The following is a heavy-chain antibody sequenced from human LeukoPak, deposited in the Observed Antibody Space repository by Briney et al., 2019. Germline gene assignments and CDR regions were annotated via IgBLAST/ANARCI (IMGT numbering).Heavy chain of an antibody. CDR2: IYYSGST. CDR3: ARVLYYGSGSYSNWFDP. V-gene: IGHV4-30-4*01. Sequence: SQTLSLTCTVSGGSISSGDYYWSWIRQPPGKGLEWIGYIYYSGSTYYNPSLKSRVTISVDTSKNQFFLKLSSVTAADTAVYYCARVLYYGSGSYSNWFDPWGQGTLVTVSS. CDR1: GGSISSGDYY. J-gene: IGHJ5*02. D-gene: IGHD3-10*01.